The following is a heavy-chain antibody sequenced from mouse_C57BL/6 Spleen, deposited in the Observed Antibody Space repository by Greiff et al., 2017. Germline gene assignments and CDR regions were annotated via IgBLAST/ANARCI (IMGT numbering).Heavy chain of an antibody. CDR1: GFTFSSYA. Sequence: EVQLMESGEGLVKPGGSLKLSCAASGFTFSSYAMSWVRQTPEKRLEWVAYISSGGDYIYYAATLQGRFTISRDTASNTLYLYMSSLKSEDTAMYYCTRDPGPGYFDVWGTGTTVTVSA. J-gene: IGHJ1*03. CDR3: TRDPGPGYFDV. V-gene: IGHV5-9-1*02. CDR2: ISSGGDYI.